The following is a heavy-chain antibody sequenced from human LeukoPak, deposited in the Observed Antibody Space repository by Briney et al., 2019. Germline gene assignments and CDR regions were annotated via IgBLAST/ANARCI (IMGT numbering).Heavy chain of an antibody. CDR3: ARDGRDYSNYYALDI. V-gene: IGHV3-20*04. CDR1: GFTFDDYG. J-gene: IGHJ3*02. D-gene: IGHD4-11*01. CDR2: INWNGGST. Sequence: GGSLRLSCAASGFTFDDYGMSWVRQAPGKGLEWVSGINWNGGSTGYADSVKGRFTISRDNAKNSLYLQMNSLRAEDTALYYCARDGRDYSNYYALDIWGQGTMVTVSS.